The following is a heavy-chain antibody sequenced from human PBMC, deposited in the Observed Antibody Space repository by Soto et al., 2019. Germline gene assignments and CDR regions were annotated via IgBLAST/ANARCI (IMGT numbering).Heavy chain of an antibody. CDR3: ARDYDSSGFGYDY. CDR2: IYHSGST. CDR1: CGSISSGGYS. D-gene: IGHD3-22*01. Sequence: SETLSLTCAVSCGSISSGGYSWSWIRQPPGKGLEWIGYIYHSGSTYYNPSLKSRVTISVDRSKNQFSLKLSSVTAADTAVYYCARDYDSSGFGYDYWGQGTLVTVSS. V-gene: IGHV4-30-2*01. J-gene: IGHJ4*02.